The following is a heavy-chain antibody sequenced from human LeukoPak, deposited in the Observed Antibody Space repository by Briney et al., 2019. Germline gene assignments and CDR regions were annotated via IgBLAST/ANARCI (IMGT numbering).Heavy chain of an antibody. J-gene: IGHJ4*02. CDR3: AKSGRDWNDDYFDY. D-gene: IGHD1-1*01. V-gene: IGHV1-18*01. CDR2: ISAYNGST. CDR1: GYTFASYG. Sequence: ASVKVSCKASGYTFASYGISWVRQAPGQGLEWMGWISAYNGSTNYAQKLQGRVTMTTDTSTSTAYMELRSLRSDDTAVYYCAKSGRDWNDDYFDYWGQGTLVTVSS.